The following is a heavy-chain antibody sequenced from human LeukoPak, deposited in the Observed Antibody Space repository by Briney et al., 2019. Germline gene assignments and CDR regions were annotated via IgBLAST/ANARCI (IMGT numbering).Heavy chain of an antibody. CDR3: ARAFRGVNYYYYMDV. CDR2: IYHSGST. J-gene: IGHJ6*03. CDR1: GGSISSSGYY. V-gene: IGHV4-39*07. Sequence: SETLSLTCTVSGGSISSSGYYWGWIRQSPGEGLEWIGEIYHSGSTNYNPSLKSRVTISVDKSKNQFSLKLSSVTAADTAVYYCARAFRGVNYYYYMDVWGKGTTVTVSS. D-gene: IGHD3-10*01.